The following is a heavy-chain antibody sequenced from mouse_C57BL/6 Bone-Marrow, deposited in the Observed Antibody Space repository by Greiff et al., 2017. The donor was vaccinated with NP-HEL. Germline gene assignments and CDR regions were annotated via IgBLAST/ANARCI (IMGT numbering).Heavy chain of an antibody. CDR3: ARPHGSLNYAMDY. Sequence: DVKLVESGGGLVQPGGSLSLSCAASGFTFTDYYMSWVRQPPGKALEWLGFIRNKANGYTTEYSASVQGRFTISRDNSQSILYLQMNALRAEDSATYYCARPHGSLNYAMDYWGQGTSVTVSS. V-gene: IGHV7-3*01. J-gene: IGHJ4*01. CDR1: GFTFTDYY. CDR2: IRNKANGYTT.